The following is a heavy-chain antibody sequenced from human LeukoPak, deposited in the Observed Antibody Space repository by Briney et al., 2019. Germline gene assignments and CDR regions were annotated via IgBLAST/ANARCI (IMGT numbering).Heavy chain of an antibody. V-gene: IGHV3-72*01. J-gene: IGHJ2*01. D-gene: IGHD7-27*01. Sequence: GGSLRLSCAASGFTFSSYSMNWVREAPGKGLEWVGRTRNKANSYTTEYAASVKGRFTISRDDSKNSLYLQMNSLKTEDTAVYYCARDLTGDWDWYFDLWGRGTLVTVSS. CDR2: TRNKANSYTT. CDR1: GFTFSSYS. CDR3: ARDLTGDWDWYFDL.